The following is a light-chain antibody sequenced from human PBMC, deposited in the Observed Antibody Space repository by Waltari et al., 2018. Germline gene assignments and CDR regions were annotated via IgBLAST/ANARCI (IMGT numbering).Light chain of an antibody. J-gene: IGKJ4*01. CDR2: GES. Sequence: DIQMTQSPSSLSASIGDRVTITCRASQSLSNYVNWYQQLPGKATKLLVYGESNVPSGVPSSFSGRRSGTEVTLTISSLQPEDFATYSCQQGYGNPITFGGGTKVDI. CDR3: QQGYGNPIT. CDR1: QSLSNY. V-gene: IGKV1-39*01.